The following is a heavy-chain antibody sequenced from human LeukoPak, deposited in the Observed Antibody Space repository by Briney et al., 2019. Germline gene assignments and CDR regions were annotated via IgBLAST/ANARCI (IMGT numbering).Heavy chain of an antibody. D-gene: IGHD3-22*01. V-gene: IGHV3-23*01. CDR2: ISASGGVT. Sequence: PGGSLRLSCEASGFIFDTYAMSWVRQAPGKGLEWVSAISASGGVTFYADSVKGRFAISRDNSRNTLYLQMNSLRAEDTAVYYCAKATMFEGQYYYDSRGGQGTLVTVSS. CDR3: AKATMFEGQYYYDSR. J-gene: IGHJ4*02. CDR1: GFIFDTYA.